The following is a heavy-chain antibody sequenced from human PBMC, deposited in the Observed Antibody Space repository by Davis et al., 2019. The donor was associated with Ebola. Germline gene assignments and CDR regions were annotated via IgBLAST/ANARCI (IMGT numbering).Heavy chain of an antibody. J-gene: IGHJ5*01. CDR2: ISHHNGYT. Sequence: SETLSLTCAVYGGSFSDYFWSWIRQPPEKGLEWIGEISHHNGYTHYNPSLSSRVAISVDSSKNQFSLKINSVTAADTATYYCARTTKTNIEDSGLGYNSFDSWGQGVLVSVSS. CDR1: GGSFSDYF. CDR3: ARTTKTNIEDSGLGYNSFDS. D-gene: IGHD4-17*01. V-gene: IGHV4-34*01.